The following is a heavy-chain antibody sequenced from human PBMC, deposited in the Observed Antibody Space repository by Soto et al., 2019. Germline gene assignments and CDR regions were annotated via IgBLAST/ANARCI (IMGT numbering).Heavy chain of an antibody. D-gene: IGHD6-13*01. V-gene: IGHV4-61*08. J-gene: IGHJ5*02. CDR3: ARGHVQQLVGGSFNWFDP. Sequence: KPSETLSLTCTVSGGSISSGDYYWSWIRQPPGKGLEWIGYIYYSGSTNYNPSLKSRVTISVDTSKNQFSLKLSSVTAADTAVYYCARGHVQQLVGGSFNWFDPWGQGTLVTVSS. CDR1: GGSISSGDYY. CDR2: IYYSGST.